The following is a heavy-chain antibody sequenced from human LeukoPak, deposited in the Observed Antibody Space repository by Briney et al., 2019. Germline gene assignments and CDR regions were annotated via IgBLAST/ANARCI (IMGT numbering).Heavy chain of an antibody. D-gene: IGHD6-13*01. CDR2: MNPNSGNT. Sequence: WASVKVSCKASGYTFTSYDINWVRQATGQGLEWMGWMNPNSGNTGYAQKFQGRVTMTRNTSISTAYMELRSLRSDDTAVYYCARDLRGSSSCPGYWGQGTLVTVSS. J-gene: IGHJ4*02. CDR1: GYTFTSYD. V-gene: IGHV1-8*01. CDR3: ARDLRGSSSCPGY.